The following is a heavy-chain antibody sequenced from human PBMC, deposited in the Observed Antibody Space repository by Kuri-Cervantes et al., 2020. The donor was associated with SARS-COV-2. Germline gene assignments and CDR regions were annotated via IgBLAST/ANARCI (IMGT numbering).Heavy chain of an antibody. CDR2: INSDGSSR. D-gene: IGHD6-6*01. Sequence: GGSLRLSCAASGFTFSSYWMHWVRQAPGKGMVWVSRINSDGSSRSYADSVKGRFTISRDNAKNSLYLQMNSLRAEETAVYYCVRSDGSSAPDGAFDIWGQGTMVTVSS. CDR1: GFTFSSYW. J-gene: IGHJ3*02. CDR3: VRSDGSSAPDGAFDI. V-gene: IGHV3-74*01.